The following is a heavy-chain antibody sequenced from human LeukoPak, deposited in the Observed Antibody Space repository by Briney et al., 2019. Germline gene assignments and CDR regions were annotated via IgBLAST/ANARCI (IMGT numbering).Heavy chain of an antibody. CDR1: GGSISGYY. D-gene: IGHD3-22*01. CDR3: ARATYYYDSSGYYIDALDI. J-gene: IGHJ3*02. Sequence: PSETLSLTCTVSGGSISGYYWSWIRQSPGKGLEWIGYIYYSGSTNYNRSLKSRVTISVDTSKNQFSLKLRSVTAADTAVYYCARATYYYDSSGYYIDALDIWGQGTMVTVSS. CDR2: IYYSGST. V-gene: IGHV4-59*01.